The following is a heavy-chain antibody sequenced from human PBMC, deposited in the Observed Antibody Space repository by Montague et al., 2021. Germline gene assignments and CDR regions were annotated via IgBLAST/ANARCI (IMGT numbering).Heavy chain of an antibody. CDR3: TRGEVAVTGIDY. Sequence: SETLSLTCAVYGGSLSGYIWNWILQPPGRDLEWIGQISHTGSTSYNPSLKSRVTMSVDTSGNHVSLMLSSVTAADTAVYYCTRGEVAVTGIDYWGQGALVTVSS. D-gene: IGHD6-19*01. V-gene: IGHV4-34*01. CDR1: GGSLSGYI. J-gene: IGHJ4*02. CDR2: ISHTGST.